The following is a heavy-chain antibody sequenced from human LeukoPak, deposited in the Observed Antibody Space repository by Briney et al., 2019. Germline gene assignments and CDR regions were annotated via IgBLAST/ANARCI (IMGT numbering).Heavy chain of an antibody. D-gene: IGHD3-22*01. V-gene: IGHV3-7*01. J-gene: IGHJ3*02. CDR3: ASELYDSSGPHAFDI. CDR2: IKQDGSEK. Sequence: GGSLRLSCAASGFTFSSYEMNWVRQAPGKGLEWVANIKQDGSEKYYVDSVKGRFTISRDNAKNSLYLQMNSLRAEDTAVYYCASELYDSSGPHAFDIWGQGTMVTVSS. CDR1: GFTFSSYE.